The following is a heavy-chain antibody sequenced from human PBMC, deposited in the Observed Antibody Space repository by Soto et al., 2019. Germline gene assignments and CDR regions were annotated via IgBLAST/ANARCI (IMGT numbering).Heavy chain of an antibody. J-gene: IGHJ4*02. CDR1: GASVIGHY. Sequence: SETLSLTCSVSGASVIGHYWTWIRQAPGKGLEWIGYVYNYGSTTYSPSLKSRVTISADTSKNLISLNLTSVTAADTAVYYCAIETGSWYFDSWGQGILVTVSS. D-gene: IGHD6-25*01. CDR2: VYNYGST. V-gene: IGHV4-59*02. CDR3: AIETGSWYFDS.